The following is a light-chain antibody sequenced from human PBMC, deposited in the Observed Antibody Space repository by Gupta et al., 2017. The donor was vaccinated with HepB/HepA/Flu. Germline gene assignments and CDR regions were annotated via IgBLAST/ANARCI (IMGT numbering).Light chain of an antibody. CDR1: TSNIGVNT. J-gene: IGLJ2*01. CDR2: DNG. CDR3: AAWHDSVDAPV. Sequence: QSVLTQPPSASGTPGQRVTISCSGSTSNIGVNTVNWYQHVPGSAPKLLMYDNGQRPSGVPDRFSASKSGTSASLAISGLQSGDEADYYCAAWHDSVDAPVFGGGTKLTVL. V-gene: IGLV1-44*01.